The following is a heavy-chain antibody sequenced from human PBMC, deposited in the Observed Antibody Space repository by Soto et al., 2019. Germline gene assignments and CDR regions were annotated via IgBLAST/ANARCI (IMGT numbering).Heavy chain of an antibody. CDR2: ISSSSSTI. CDR3: ARDSRTMFFGDAFDI. Sequence: PGGSLRLSCAASGFTFSSYSMNWVRQAPGKGLEWVSYISSSSSTIYYADSVKGRFTISRDNAKNSLYLQMNSLRAEDTAVYYCARDSRTMFFGDAFDIWGQGTMVTVSS. CDR1: GFTFSSYS. J-gene: IGHJ3*02. D-gene: IGHD3-10*02. V-gene: IGHV3-48*01.